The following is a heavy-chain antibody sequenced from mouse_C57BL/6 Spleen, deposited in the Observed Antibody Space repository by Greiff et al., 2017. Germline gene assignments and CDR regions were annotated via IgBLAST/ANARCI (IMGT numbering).Heavy chain of an antibody. J-gene: IGHJ4*01. Sequence: QVQLQQPGAELVRPGSSVQLSCKASGYTFTSYWMDWVKPRPGPGLEWIGNLYPTDSETHYNQKLKDKATSTVDKSSSTAYMQLSSLTSEDTAVYYCARWLLLSMDYWGQGTSVTVSS. CDR2: LYPTDSET. V-gene: IGHV1-61*01. CDR3: ARWLLLSMDY. D-gene: IGHD2-3*01. CDR1: GYTFTSYW.